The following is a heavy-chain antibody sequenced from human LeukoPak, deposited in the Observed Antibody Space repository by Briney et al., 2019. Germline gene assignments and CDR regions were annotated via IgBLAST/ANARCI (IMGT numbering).Heavy chain of an antibody. J-gene: IGHJ5*02. CDR3: ARDRDFGVGNWFDP. Sequence: PGGSLRLSCAASGFTFSSYWMSWVRQAPGKGLEWVANIKQDGSEKYYVDSVKGRFTISRDNAKNSLYLQMNSLRAEDTAVYYCARDRDFGVGNWFDPWGQGTLVTVSS. V-gene: IGHV3-7*01. CDR2: IKQDGSEK. D-gene: IGHD3-3*01. CDR1: GFTFSSYW.